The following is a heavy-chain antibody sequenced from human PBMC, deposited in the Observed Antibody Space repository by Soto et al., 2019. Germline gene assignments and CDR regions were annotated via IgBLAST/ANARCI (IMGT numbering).Heavy chain of an antibody. J-gene: IGHJ5*02. V-gene: IGHV5-10-1*01. CDR3: ARLFCSSSTCDSWFDP. Sequence: GESLKISCTGFGYTFTTFWISWVRQMPGRGLEWMGRIDPRDSYTNYSPSFQGHVTISVDKSISTAYLQWGSLKASDTAMYYCARLFCSSSTCDSWFDPWGQGTLVTVSS. CDR1: GYTFTTFW. CDR2: IDPRDSYT. D-gene: IGHD2-2*01.